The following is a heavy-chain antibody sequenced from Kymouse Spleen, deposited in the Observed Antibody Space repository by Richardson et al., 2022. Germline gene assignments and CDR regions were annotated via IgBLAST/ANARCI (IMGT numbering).Heavy chain of an antibody. D-gene: IGHD1-26*01. V-gene: IGHV4-39*01. CDR3: ARQGIVGAYYYGMDV. J-gene: IGHJ6*02. CDR1: GGSISSSSYY. Sequence: QLQLQESGPGLVKPSETLSLTCTVSGGSISSSSYYWGWIRQPPGKGLEWIGSIYYSGSTYYNPSLKSRVTISVDTSKNQFSLKLSSVTAADTAVYYCARQGIVGAYYYGMDVWGQGTTVTVSS. CDR2: IYYSGST.